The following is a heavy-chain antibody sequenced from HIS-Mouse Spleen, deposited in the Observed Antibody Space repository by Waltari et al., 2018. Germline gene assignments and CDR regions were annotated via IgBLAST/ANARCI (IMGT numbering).Heavy chain of an antibody. CDR1: GFSLSTSGMC. Sequence: QVTLRESGPALVKPTQTLTLTCTFSGFSLSTSGMCGSWIRQPPGKALEWLARIDWVDDKYYSTSLKTRLTISKDTSKNQVVLTMTNMDPVDTATYYCARIAEGYSSGWYAFDYWGQGTLVTVSS. D-gene: IGHD6-19*01. CDR2: IDWVDDK. J-gene: IGHJ4*02. CDR3: ARIAEGYSSGWYAFDY. V-gene: IGHV2-70*15.